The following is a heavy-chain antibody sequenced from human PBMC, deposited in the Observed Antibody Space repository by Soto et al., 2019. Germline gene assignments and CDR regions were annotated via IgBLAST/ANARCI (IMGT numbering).Heavy chain of an antibody. J-gene: IGHJ4*02. CDR1: GFAVSTDY. D-gene: IGHD5-18*01. CDR3: ARGALYSYGSYFDC. V-gene: IGHV3-53*01. Sequence: LRLSCAASGFAVSTDYLIWVRQSPGMGLECVTVIYDDGATYYADSVRGRFTISRDNSKNTLYLQMNSLRAEDTAVYFCARGALYSYGSYFDCWGQGTLVTVSS. CDR2: IYDDGAT.